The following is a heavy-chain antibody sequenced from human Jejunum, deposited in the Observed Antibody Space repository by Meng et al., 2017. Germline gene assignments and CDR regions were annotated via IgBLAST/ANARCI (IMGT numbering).Heavy chain of an antibody. CDR2: IWSDGSKQ. CDR3: ARDGSVSSSSRYYFES. J-gene: IGHJ4*02. CDR1: GFTFTSYG. V-gene: IGHV3-33*01. D-gene: IGHD6-13*01. Sequence: QVQLVESGGGVVQTGRSLRLSCAASGFTFTSYGFHWVRQSTGKGLEWVAVIWSDGSKQYYADSVKGRFTISRDNSKNTLYLQMNSLRAEDTSVYYCARDGSVSSSSRYYFESWGQGTLVTVSS.